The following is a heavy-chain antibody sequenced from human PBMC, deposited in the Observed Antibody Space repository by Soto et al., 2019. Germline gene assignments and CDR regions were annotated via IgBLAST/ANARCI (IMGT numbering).Heavy chain of an antibody. CDR3: ARMPTYYHYGLDV. Sequence: GESLTLSCEASGYIFTNYWISWVRQMPGKDLEWMGKIDPSNSYSDYSPSFKGHVSLSVDKSITTAYLQWTSLKASDTAMYYCARMPTYYHYGLDVWGQGTSVTVSS. J-gene: IGHJ6*02. CDR2: IDPSNSYS. D-gene: IGHD2-2*01. CDR1: GYIFTNYW. V-gene: IGHV5-10-1*01.